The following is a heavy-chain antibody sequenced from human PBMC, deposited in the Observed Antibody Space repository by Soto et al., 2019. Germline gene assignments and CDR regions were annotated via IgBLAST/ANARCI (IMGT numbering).Heavy chain of an antibody. CDR3: ARNDKVWGSYSRTSYYFDY. CDR2: IYYSGST. J-gene: IGHJ4*02. Sequence: SETLSLTCTVSGGSISSYYWSWIRQPPGKGLEWIGYIYYSGSTNYNPSLKSRVTISVDTSKNQFSLKLSSVTAADTAVYYCARNDKVWGSYSRTSYYFDYWGQGTLVTVSS. V-gene: IGHV4-59*01. CDR1: GGSISSYY. D-gene: IGHD3-16*01.